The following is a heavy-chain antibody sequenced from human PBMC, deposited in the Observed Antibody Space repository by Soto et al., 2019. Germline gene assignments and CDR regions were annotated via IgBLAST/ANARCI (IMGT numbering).Heavy chain of an antibody. CDR1: GGSISSGDYY. V-gene: IGHV4-30-4*01. CDR3: ARAGCSSTSCYTWEDNWFDP. Sequence: SETLSLTCTVSGGSISSGDYYWSWIRQPPGKGLEWIGYIYYSGSTYYNPSLKSRVTISVDTSKNQFSLKLSSVTAADTAVYYCARAGCSSTSCYTWEDNWFDPWGQGTLVTVSS. J-gene: IGHJ5*02. CDR2: IYYSGST. D-gene: IGHD2-2*02.